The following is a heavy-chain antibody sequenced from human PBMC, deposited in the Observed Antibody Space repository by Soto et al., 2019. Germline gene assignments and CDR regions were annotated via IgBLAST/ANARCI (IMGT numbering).Heavy chain of an antibody. CDR3: AKDAHDDGDYGWYFDL. CDR2: ISGSGGST. Sequence: EVQLLESGGGLVQPGGSLRLSCAASGFTFSSYAMSWVRQAPGKGLEWVSAISGSGGSTYYADSVKGRFTISRDNSKNTLYLQMNSLRAEDTAVYYCAKDAHDDGDYGWYFDLWGRGTLVTVSS. J-gene: IGHJ2*01. CDR1: GFTFSSYA. D-gene: IGHD4-17*01. V-gene: IGHV3-23*01.